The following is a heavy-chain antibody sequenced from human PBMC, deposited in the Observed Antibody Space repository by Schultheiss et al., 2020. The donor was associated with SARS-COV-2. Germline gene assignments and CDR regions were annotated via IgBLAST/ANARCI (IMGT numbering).Heavy chain of an antibody. CDR2: ISSSSSYT. Sequence: GGSLRLSCAASGFTFSDYYMSWIRQALGKGLEWVSYISSSSSYTNYADSVKGRFTISRDNAKNSQYLQMNSLRAEDTAVYYCASDGCSTSCFDAFDIWGQGTMVTVSS. J-gene: IGHJ3*02. CDR1: GFTFSDYY. V-gene: IGHV3-11*05. D-gene: IGHD2-2*01. CDR3: ASDGCSTSCFDAFDI.